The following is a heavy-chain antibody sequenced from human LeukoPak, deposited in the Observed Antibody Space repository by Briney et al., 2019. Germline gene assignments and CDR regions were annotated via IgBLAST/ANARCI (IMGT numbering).Heavy chain of an antibody. J-gene: IGHJ4*02. CDR3: ARGSKYYYDSSGYSY. V-gene: IGHV3-74*01. Sequence: PGGSLRLSCAASGFTFSSYAMHWVRQAPGKGLVWVSRINSDGSSTSYADSVKGRFTISRDNAKNTLYLQMNSLRAEDTAVYYCARGSKYYYDSSGYSYWGQGTLVTVSS. CDR1: GFTFSSYA. D-gene: IGHD3-22*01. CDR2: INSDGSST.